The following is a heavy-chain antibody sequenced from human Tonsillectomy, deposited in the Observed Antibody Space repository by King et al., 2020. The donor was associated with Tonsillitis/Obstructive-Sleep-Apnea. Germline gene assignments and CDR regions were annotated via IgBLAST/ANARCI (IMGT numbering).Heavy chain of an antibody. CDR1: GDSSRRYY. CDR3: AREGGSYLDY. CDR2: IYYSGST. J-gene: IGHJ4*02. V-gene: IGHV4-59*01. D-gene: IGHD1-26*01. Sequence: VQLQESGPGLVKPSETLSLTCTVSGDSSRRYYWSWIRQPPGKGLGWIGYIYYSGSTSYNPSLMSRVTISLDTSKIQFSLKLSSVTAADKAVYYCAREGGSYLDYWGQGTLVTVSS.